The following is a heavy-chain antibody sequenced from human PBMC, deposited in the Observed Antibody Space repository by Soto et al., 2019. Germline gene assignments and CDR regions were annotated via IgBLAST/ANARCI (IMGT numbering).Heavy chain of an antibody. D-gene: IGHD2-2*01. Sequence: QVQLQQWGAGLLKPSETLSLTCAVYGGSFSGYYWSWIRQPPGKGLEWIGEINHSGSTNYNPSLKRRVTISVDTSKNQFSLKLSSVTAADTAVYYCARGLGYCSSTSCYYFDYWGQGTLVTVSS. V-gene: IGHV4-34*01. J-gene: IGHJ4*02. CDR3: ARGLGYCSSTSCYYFDY. CDR1: GGSFSGYY. CDR2: INHSGST.